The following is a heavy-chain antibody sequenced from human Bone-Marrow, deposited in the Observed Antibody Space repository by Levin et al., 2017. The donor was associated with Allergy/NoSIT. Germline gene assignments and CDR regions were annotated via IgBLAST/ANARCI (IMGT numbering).Heavy chain of an antibody. J-gene: IGHJ3*02. V-gene: IGHV1-46*01. D-gene: IGHD6-19*01. CDR3: ARVSRVVYSGGWTDVFDI. CDR2: INPNGGRT. Sequence: GASVKVSCKASGYTFTSNFMHWVRQAPGQGLEWMGLINPNGGRTTYAQRFQGRVIMTSDTSTSTVYMELSSLRSEDAAVYYCARVSRVVYSGGWTDVFDIWGQGTRVTVSS. CDR1: GYTFTSNF.